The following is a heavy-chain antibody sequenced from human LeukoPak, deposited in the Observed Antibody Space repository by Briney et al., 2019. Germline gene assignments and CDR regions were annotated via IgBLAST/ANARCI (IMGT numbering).Heavy chain of an antibody. V-gene: IGHV3-23*01. D-gene: IGHD2-15*01. J-gene: IGHJ3*02. CDR1: GFTFSNCW. Sequence: PGGSLRLSCAASGFTFSNCWMHWVRQAPGKGLEWVSAISGSGSTTYYADSVKGRFTISRDNSKNTLFLQMNSLTAEDTAIYSCARPRLEYCSGGSCFDAFDIWGQGTMVTVSS. CDR2: ISGSGSTT. CDR3: ARPRLEYCSGGSCFDAFDI.